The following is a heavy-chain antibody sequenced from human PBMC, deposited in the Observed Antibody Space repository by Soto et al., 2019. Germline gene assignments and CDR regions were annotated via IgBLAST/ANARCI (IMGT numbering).Heavy chain of an antibody. CDR2: ANPNTGGT. Sequence: QVQLVQSGAEVKKPGASVKVSCKASGYSFTDHYIHWVRQAPGQGLEWMGWANPNTGGTNYAQRFHGRVTMTRATSITTAYMELSSLRSDDTALFYCATLDSGGYYGHALEIWGKGTMVTVSS. D-gene: IGHD3-22*01. CDR3: ATLDSGGYYGHALEI. CDR1: GYSFTDHY. V-gene: IGHV1-2*02. J-gene: IGHJ3*02.